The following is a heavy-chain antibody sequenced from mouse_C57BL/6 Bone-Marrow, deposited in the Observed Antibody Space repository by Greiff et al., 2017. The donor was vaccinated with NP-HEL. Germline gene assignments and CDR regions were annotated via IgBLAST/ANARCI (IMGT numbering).Heavy chain of an antibody. J-gene: IGHJ2*01. CDR2: IHPNSGST. Sequence: QVQLQQSGAELVKPGASVKLSCKASGYTFTSYWMHWVKQRPGQGLEWIGMIHPNSGSTNYNEKFKSKATLTVDKSSSTAYMQLSSLTSEDSAVYYCAKSITPVVAFDYGGKGPTLTVSS. CDR3: AKSITPVVAFDY. D-gene: IGHD1-1*01. CDR1: GYTFTSYW. V-gene: IGHV1-64*01.